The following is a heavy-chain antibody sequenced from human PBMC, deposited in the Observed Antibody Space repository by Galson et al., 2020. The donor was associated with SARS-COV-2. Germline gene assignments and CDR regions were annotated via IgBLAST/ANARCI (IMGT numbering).Heavy chain of an antibody. J-gene: IGHJ5*02. CDR2: ISFDGTYK. CDR1: GFTLSSHG. Sequence: TGGSLRLSCAASGFTLSSHGIHWVRQAPGKGLEWVAAISFDGTYKYYGDSVKGRFTISRDNSKNTLFLQMNSLRAEDTAVYYCARDANYCFGSSCVLWNYFDPWGQGTVVTVSS. V-gene: IGHV3-33*01. CDR3: ARDANYCFGSSCVLWNYFDP. D-gene: IGHD2-2*01.